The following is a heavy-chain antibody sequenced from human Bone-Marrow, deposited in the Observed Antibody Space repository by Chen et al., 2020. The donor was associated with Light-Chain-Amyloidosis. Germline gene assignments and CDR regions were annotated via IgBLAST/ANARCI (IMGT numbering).Heavy chain of an antibody. D-gene: IGHD5-18*01. CDR1: GASMTNGSHY. Sequence: GSGPGLVKPSQTLSLTCSVSGASMTNGSHYWCWIRLHAGKGLEWLGRIYTSGNTNYSPSLKSRVTISVDTSKNQFSLKLNSVTAADTAVYYCASEGTAMGRGQFLNVCYYIDVWGKGTTVTVSS. J-gene: IGHJ6*03. CDR2: IYTSGNT. CDR3: ASEGTAMGRGQFLNVCYYIDV. V-gene: IGHV4-61*02.